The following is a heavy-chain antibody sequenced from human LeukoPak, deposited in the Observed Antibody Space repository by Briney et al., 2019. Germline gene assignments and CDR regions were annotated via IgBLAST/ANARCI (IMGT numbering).Heavy chain of an antibody. D-gene: IGHD3-22*01. CDR2: ISGSGGST. V-gene: IGHV3-23*01. Sequence: PGGSLRLSCAASGFTFRSYAMSWVRQAPGKGLERVSAISGSGGSTYYADSVKGRFTISRDNSKNTLYLQMNSLRAGDTAVYYCAKKTQYYYDSSGYGDAFDIWGQGKMVTVSS. CDR3: AKKTQYYYDSSGYGDAFDI. CDR1: GFTFRSYA. J-gene: IGHJ3*02.